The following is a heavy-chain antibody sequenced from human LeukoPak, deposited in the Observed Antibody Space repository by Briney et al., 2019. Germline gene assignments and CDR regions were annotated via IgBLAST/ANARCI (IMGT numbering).Heavy chain of an antibody. CDR2: IRYDGTNK. CDR1: GFTFSSYG. V-gene: IGHV3-30*02. D-gene: IGHD3-3*01. CDR3: AKDRGSITIFGVVMGWFDP. J-gene: IGHJ5*02. Sequence: GGSLRLSCGASGFTFSSYGMHWVRQAPGKRPEWVAFIRYDGTNKYYADSVKGRFTISRDNSKNTLYLQMNSLRAEDTAVYYCAKDRGSITIFGVVMGWFDPWGQGTLVTVSS.